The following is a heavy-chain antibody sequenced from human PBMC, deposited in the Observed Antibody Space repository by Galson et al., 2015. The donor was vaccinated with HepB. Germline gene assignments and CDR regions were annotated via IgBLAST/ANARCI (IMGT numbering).Heavy chain of an antibody. CDR1: GFTFGDYA. D-gene: IGHD6-19*01. Sequence: SLRLSCAASGFTFGDYAMSWFRQAPGKGLEWVGFIRSKAYGGTTEYYADSVKGRFTISRDNSKNTLYLQMNSLRAEDTAVYYCAKGTSSGWYVDYWGQGTLVTVSS. CDR3: AKGTSSGWYVDY. J-gene: IGHJ4*02. CDR2: IRSKAYGGTT. V-gene: IGHV3-49*03.